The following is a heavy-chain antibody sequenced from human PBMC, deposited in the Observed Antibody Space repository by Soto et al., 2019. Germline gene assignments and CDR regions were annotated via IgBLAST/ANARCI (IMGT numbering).Heavy chain of an antibody. D-gene: IGHD2-2*01. CDR2: INAGNGNT. Sequence: ASVKVSCKASGYTFTSYAMHWVRQAPGQRLEWMGWINAGNGNTKYSQKFQGRVTITRDTSASTAYMELSSLRSEDTAVYYCARGSLWCSSTSCYGFDYWGQGTLVTVS. CDR3: ARGSLWCSSTSCYGFDY. V-gene: IGHV1-3*01. J-gene: IGHJ4*02. CDR1: GYTFTSYA.